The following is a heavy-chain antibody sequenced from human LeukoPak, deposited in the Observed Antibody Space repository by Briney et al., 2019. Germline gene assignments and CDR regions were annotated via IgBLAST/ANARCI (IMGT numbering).Heavy chain of an antibody. Sequence: PGGSLRLSCAASGFTFSSYAMHWVGQAPGKGLEWVAVISYDGSNKYYADSVKGRFTISRDNVKNLLYLQMNSLRAEDTAVYYCARDTNNYLYYYYYYMDVWGKGTTVTVSS. D-gene: IGHD4-11*01. CDR1: GFTFSSYA. CDR3: ARDTNNYLYYYYYYMDV. V-gene: IGHV3-30*04. CDR2: ISYDGSNK. J-gene: IGHJ6*03.